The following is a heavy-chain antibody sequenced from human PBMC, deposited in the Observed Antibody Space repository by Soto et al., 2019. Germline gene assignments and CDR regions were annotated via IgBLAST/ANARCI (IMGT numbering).Heavy chain of an antibody. CDR3: ASEALCGADCYFFEY. J-gene: IGHJ4*02. D-gene: IGHD2-21*02. V-gene: IGHV3-48*03. Sequence: PGGSLRLSCAGSGFTFRNSGMIWVRQAPGKGLEWVSKINYSGSNIYYAKSVKGRFTISRDNAKNSLYLQMNSLTDEDTAIYFCASEALCGADCYFFEYWGPGTLVTVSS. CDR1: GFTFRNSG. CDR2: INYSGSNI.